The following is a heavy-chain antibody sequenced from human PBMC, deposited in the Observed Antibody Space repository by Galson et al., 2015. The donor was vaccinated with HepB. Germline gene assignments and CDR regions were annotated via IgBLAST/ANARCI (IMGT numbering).Heavy chain of an antibody. D-gene: IGHD3-10*01. V-gene: IGHV3-9*01. CDR2: ITWNSGSI. CDR3: AKDKGTYYGSGRVSGMNV. Sequence: SLRLSCAVSGFAFDDYAMHWVRQAPGTGLEWVSGITWNSGSIGYADSVKGRFTISRDNAKNSLYLQMNSLRAEDTALYYCAKDKGTYYGSGRVSGMNVWGQGTAVTVSS. J-gene: IGHJ6*02. CDR1: GFAFDDYA.